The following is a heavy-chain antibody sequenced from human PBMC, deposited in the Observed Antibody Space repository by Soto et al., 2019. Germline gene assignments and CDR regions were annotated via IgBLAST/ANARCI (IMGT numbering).Heavy chain of an antibody. J-gene: IGHJ1*01. CDR3: ARDIAVAGLEYFQH. D-gene: IGHD6-19*01. Sequence: ASVKVSCKASGYTFTIYGISWVRQAPGQGLEWMGWISAYNGNTNYAQKLQGRVTMTTDTSTSTAYMELRSLRSDDTAVYYCARDIAVAGLEYFQHWGQGTLVTVSS. V-gene: IGHV1-18*01. CDR1: GYTFTIYG. CDR2: ISAYNGNT.